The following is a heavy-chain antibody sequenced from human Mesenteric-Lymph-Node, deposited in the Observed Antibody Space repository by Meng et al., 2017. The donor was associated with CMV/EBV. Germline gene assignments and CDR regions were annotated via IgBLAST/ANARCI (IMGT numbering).Heavy chain of an antibody. V-gene: IGHV4-61*01. J-gene: IGHJ4*02. Sequence: SETLSLTCTVSGGSVSTYNYYWTWIRQPPGKGLEWIGYIYYTGSTNYNPSLKSRVTISVDTSKNQSSLKLSSVTAADTAVYYCAIHYCTSTSCDFDYWGQGTLVTVSS. CDR1: GGSVSTYNYY. D-gene: IGHD2-2*01. CDR2: IYYTGST. CDR3: AIHYCTSTSCDFDY.